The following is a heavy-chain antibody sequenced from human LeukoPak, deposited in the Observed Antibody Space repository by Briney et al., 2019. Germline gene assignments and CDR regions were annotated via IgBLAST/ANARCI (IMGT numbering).Heavy chain of an antibody. CDR1: GGSISSYY. V-gene: IGHV4-59*08. J-gene: IGHJ6*02. Sequence: SETLSLTCTVSGGSISSYYWSWIRQPPGKGLEWIGYFYYSGSTNYNPSLKSRVTISVDTSKNQFSLKLSSVTAADTAVYYCARQSGTVTPYYYYGMDVWGQGTTVTVSS. CDR3: ARQSGTVTPYYYYGMDV. CDR2: FYYSGST. D-gene: IGHD4-17*01.